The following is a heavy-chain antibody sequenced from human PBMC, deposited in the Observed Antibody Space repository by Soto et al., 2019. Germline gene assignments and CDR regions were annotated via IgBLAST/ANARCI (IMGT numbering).Heavy chain of an antibody. J-gene: IGHJ6*02. CDR3: ARDADAITLVRGVIPNYYYGMDV. CDR1: GGSISSSNW. Sequence: PSETLSLTCAVSGGSISSSNWWSWVRQPPGKGLEWIGEIYHSGSTNYNPSLKSRVTISVDKSKNQFSLKLSSVTAADTAVYYCARDADAITLVRGVIPNYYYGMDVWGQGTTVTVSS. D-gene: IGHD3-10*01. CDR2: IYHSGST. V-gene: IGHV4-4*02.